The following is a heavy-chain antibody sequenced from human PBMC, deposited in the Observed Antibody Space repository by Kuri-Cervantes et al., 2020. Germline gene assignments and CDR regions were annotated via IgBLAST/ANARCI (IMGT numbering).Heavy chain of an antibody. V-gene: IGHV4-34*01. J-gene: IGHJ4*02. CDR1: GGSFSGYY. D-gene: IGHD5-18*01. CDR2: IYHSGST. Sequence: SETLSLTCAVYGGSFSGYYWSWIRQPPGKGLEWIGSIYHSGSTYYNPSLKSRVTISVDTSKNQFSLKLSSVTAADTAVYYCARDPGYSYELGDYWGQGTLVTVSS. CDR3: ARDPGYSYELGDY.